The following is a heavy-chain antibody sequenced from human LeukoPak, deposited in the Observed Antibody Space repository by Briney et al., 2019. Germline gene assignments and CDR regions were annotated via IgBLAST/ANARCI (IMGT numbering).Heavy chain of an antibody. Sequence: PGGSLRLSCAVSGFTFDDYAMHWVRQVPGKGLEWVSGISWNSDTIGYADSGKGQFTISRDNAKNSLYLQMNSLRAEDAAFYYCAANGGGDSGYGNFDYWGQGTLVTVSS. CDR1: GFTFDDYA. CDR3: AANGGGDSGYGNFDY. CDR2: ISWNSDTI. D-gene: IGHD5-12*01. J-gene: IGHJ4*02. V-gene: IGHV3-9*01.